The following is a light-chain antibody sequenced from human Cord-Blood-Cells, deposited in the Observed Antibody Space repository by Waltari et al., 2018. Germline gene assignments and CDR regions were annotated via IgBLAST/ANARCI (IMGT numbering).Light chain of an antibody. J-gene: IGKJ2*03. Sequence: DIQMTQSPSSLSASVGDRVTIPCQASKDISNYLNWYQQKPGKAPKLLIYDASNLETGVPSRFSGSGSGTDFTFTSSSLQPEDIATYYCQQYDNLPYSFGQGTKLEIK. V-gene: IGKV1-33*01. CDR1: KDISNY. CDR2: DAS. CDR3: QQYDNLPYS.